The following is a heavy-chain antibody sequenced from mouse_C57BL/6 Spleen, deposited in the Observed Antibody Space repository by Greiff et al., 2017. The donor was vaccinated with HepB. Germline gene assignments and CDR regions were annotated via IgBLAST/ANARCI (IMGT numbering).Heavy chain of an antibody. V-gene: IGHV5-16*01. CDR2: INYDGSST. CDR3: ARDRDYYGSSYYAMDY. J-gene: IGHJ4*01. D-gene: IGHD1-1*01. Sequence: EVQRVESEGGLVQPGSSMKLSCTASGFTFSDYYMAWVRQVPEKGLEWVANINYDGSSTYYLDSLKSRFIISRDNAKNILYLQMSSLKSEDTATYYCARDRDYYGSSYYAMDYWGQGTSVTVSS. CDR1: GFTFSDYY.